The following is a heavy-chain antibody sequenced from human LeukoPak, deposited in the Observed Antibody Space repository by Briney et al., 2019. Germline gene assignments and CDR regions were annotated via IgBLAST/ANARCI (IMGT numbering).Heavy chain of an antibody. CDR1: GFTFRSHW. J-gene: IGHJ4*02. CDR2: INTDQSAA. V-gene: IGHV3-74*01. Sequence: GGSLRLSCAASGFTFRSHWMHWVRQAPGKGLLWVARINTDQSAATDADFAKGRFTISRDNAKNRVYLELNSLRVDDTAVYYCARELAGPTDYWGQGTLVIVSS. CDR3: ARELAGPTDY.